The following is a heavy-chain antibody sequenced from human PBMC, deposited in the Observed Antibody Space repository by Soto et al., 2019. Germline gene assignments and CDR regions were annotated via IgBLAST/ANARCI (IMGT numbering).Heavy chain of an antibody. CDR1: GGSIGSNNYY. CDR3: GRKTPVAGTE. Sequence: QLQLQESGPGLVRPSETLSLTCTVSGGSIGSNNYYWAWIRQPPGKGLEWIGSIYYTGSTYYNPSLRSRVSISVDTSKNQFSLNLNSVTAADKAQYYCGRKTPVAGTEWGQGTLVTVSA. J-gene: IGHJ4*02. D-gene: IGHD6-19*01. V-gene: IGHV4-39*01. CDR2: IYYTGST.